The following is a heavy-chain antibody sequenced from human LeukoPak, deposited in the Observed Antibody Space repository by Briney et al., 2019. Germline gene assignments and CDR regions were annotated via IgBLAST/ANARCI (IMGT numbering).Heavy chain of an antibody. Sequence: GGSLRLSCAASGFTFSTYAVNWVRQAPGKGLEWVSVIYSGGSTYYADSVKGRFTISRDNSKNTLYLQMNSLRAEDTAVYYCARGAITMVRGVIIPPYFDYWGQGTLVTVSS. CDR2: IYSGGST. V-gene: IGHV3-53*01. D-gene: IGHD3-10*01. CDR3: ARGAITMVRGVIIPPYFDY. J-gene: IGHJ4*02. CDR1: GFTFSTYA.